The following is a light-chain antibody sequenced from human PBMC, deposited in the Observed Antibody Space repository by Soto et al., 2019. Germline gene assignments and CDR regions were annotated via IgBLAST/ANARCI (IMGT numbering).Light chain of an antibody. CDR1: QTVRNN. CDR3: QQYNDWPPLT. Sequence: EIVLTQSPVTLSVSPGDRVTLSCRASQTVRNNFAWYQQRPGQAPRLLIYAASTRAPGIPARFSGSGSGTEFTLTISSLQSEDFAVYYCQQYNDWPPLTFGPGTTVDIK. CDR2: AAS. J-gene: IGKJ3*01. V-gene: IGKV3D-15*01.